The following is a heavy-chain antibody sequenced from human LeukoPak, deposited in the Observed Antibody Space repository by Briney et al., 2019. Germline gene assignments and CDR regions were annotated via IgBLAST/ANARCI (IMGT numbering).Heavy chain of an antibody. D-gene: IGHD6-13*01. Sequence: SETLSLTCTVSGGSISSSSYYWGWIRQPPGKGLEWIGSIYYSGSTYYNPSLKSRVTISVDASKNQFSLKLSSVTAADTAVYYCASFSSSWDGFDYWGQGTLVTVSS. V-gene: IGHV4-39*01. CDR3: ASFSSSWDGFDY. CDR2: IYYSGST. CDR1: GGSISSSSYY. J-gene: IGHJ4*02.